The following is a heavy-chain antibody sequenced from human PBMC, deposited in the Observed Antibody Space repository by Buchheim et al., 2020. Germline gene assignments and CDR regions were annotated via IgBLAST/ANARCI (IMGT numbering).Heavy chain of an antibody. V-gene: IGHV3-74*01. J-gene: IGHJ6*03. Sequence: EVQLVESGGGLVQPGGSLRLSCAASGFTFSSYWMHWVRQVPGRGLVWVSRISGDGSSTSYADSVKGRFTISRDNAKSTLYLQINSLGAEDTAVYYCVKGIASRGGPMDVWGRGST. D-gene: IGHD6-13*01. CDR3: VKGIASRGGPMDV. CDR2: ISGDGSST. CDR1: GFTFSSYW.